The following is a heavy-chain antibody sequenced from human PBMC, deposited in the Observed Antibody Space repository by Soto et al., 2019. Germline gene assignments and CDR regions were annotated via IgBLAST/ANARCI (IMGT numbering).Heavy chain of an antibody. CDR2: ISGSGGST. J-gene: IGHJ5*02. CDR1: GFTFSSYA. D-gene: IGHD3-10*01. Sequence: EVQLLESGVGLVQPGGSLRLSCAASGFTFSSYAMSWVRQAPGKGLEWVSAISGSGGSTYYADSVKGRFTISRDNSKNTRYLQMNSLRAEDTAVYYCAKDTTMVRGVISWFDPWGQETLVTVFS. V-gene: IGHV3-23*01. CDR3: AKDTTMVRGVISWFDP.